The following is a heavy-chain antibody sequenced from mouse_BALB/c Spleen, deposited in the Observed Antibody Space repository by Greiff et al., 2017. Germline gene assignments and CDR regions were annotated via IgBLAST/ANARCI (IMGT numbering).Heavy chain of an antibody. J-gene: IGHJ4*01. CDR3: AREIYYAMDY. Sequence: EVKLVESGPGLVKPSQSLSLTCTVTGYSITSDYAWNWIRQFPGNKLEWMGYISYSGSTSYNPSLKSRISITRDTSKNQFFLQLNSVTTEDTATYYCAREIYYAMDYWGQGTSVTVSS. CDR2: ISYSGST. V-gene: IGHV3-2*02. CDR1: GYSITSDYA.